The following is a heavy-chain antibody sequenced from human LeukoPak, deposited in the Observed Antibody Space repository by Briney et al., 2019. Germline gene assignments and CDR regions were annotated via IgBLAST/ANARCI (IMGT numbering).Heavy chain of an antibody. D-gene: IGHD1-14*01. CDR2: IRYDESNK. CDR3: ARERPDSRNLDS. CDR1: GFTFSSYG. Sequence: GGSLRLSCAASGFTFSSYGMHWVRQAPGKGLEWVAFIRYDESNKYYADSVKGRFTISRDNSKNTLYLQMNDLRVEDTAVYYCARERPDSRNLDSWGRGALVTVSS. J-gene: IGHJ4*02. V-gene: IGHV3-30*02.